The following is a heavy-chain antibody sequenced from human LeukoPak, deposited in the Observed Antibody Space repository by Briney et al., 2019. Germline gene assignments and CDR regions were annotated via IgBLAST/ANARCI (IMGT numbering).Heavy chain of an antibody. J-gene: IGHJ4*02. D-gene: IGHD2-15*01. Sequence: GASVKVSCKASGYTFTGYYMHWVRQAPGQGLEWMGWINPNSGGTNYAQKFQGRVTMTRDTSISTAYMELSRLRSDDTAVYYCARVPPAKRSQSGESVDYWGQGTLVTVSS. CDR1: GYTFTGYY. CDR2: INPNSGGT. V-gene: IGHV1-2*02. CDR3: ARVPPAKRSQSGESVDY.